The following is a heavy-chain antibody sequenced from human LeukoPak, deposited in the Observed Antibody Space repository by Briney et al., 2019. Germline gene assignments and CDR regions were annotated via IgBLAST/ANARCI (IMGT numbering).Heavy chain of an antibody. D-gene: IGHD3-10*01. V-gene: IGHV3-9*01. Sequence: GGSLRLSCAASGFTFDDYAMHWVRQAPGKGLEWVSGISWNSGSIGYADSVKGRFTISRDNAKNSLYLQMNSLRAEDTALYYCAKEDGSYYYGMDVWDQGTTVTVSS. CDR2: ISWNSGSI. CDR3: AKEDGSYYYGMDV. CDR1: GFTFDDYA. J-gene: IGHJ6*02.